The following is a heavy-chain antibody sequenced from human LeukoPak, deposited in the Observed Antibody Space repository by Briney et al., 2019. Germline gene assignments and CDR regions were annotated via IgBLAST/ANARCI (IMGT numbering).Heavy chain of an antibody. V-gene: IGHV3-30*02. CDR1: GFTFSSYG. J-gene: IGHJ6*03. D-gene: IGHD2-2*02. CDR2: LRYDGSNK. CDR3: AKGGRNCSNSSCYRGRKYYYYYYFMDV. Sequence: PGGSLRLSCAASGFTFSSYGMHWVRQAPDKGLEWVALLRYDGSNKYYADSVKGRFTISRDNSKNTLYLQMNSLRAEDTAVYYCAKGGRNCSNSSCYRGRKYYYYYYFMDVWGKGTTVTVSS.